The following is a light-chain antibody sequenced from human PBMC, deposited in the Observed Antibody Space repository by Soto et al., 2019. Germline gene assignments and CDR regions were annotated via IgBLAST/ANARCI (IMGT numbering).Light chain of an antibody. CDR2: GAS. Sequence: EIVMTQSPATLSVSPGERATLSCRASQSVSGNLAWYQQRPGQAPRLLIYGASTRATGIPARFSGSGSGTEFTLTISSLPSEDFAVYYCQQHNNWPPLTFGGGTKVEIK. V-gene: IGKV3-15*01. J-gene: IGKJ4*01. CDR3: QQHNNWPPLT. CDR1: QSVSGN.